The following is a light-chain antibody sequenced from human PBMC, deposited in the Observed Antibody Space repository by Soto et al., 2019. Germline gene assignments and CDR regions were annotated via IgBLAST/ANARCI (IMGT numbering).Light chain of an antibody. Sequence: AIWMTQSPSSFSASTGDRVTITCRASQGISSYLAWYQQKPGKAPKLLIYAASTLQSGVPSRFSGSGSGTDFTLTISCLQSEDFATYYCQQYYSYPQGFTFGPGTKVDIK. CDR2: AAS. V-gene: IGKV1-8*01. CDR3: QQYYSYPQGFT. J-gene: IGKJ3*01. CDR1: QGISSY.